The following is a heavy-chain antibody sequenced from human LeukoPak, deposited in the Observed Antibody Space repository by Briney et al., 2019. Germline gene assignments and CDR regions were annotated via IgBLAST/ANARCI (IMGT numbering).Heavy chain of an antibody. D-gene: IGHD6-6*01. CDR2: IYYSGST. CDR1: GGSISSYY. V-gene: IGHV4-59*08. Sequence: SETLSLTCTVSGGSISSYYWSWIREPPGKGLEWIGSIYYSGSTNYNSSLKSRVTISVDTSKNQFSLKLSSVTAADTAVYYCASIAARPNYYFDYWGQGTLVTVSS. J-gene: IGHJ4*02. CDR3: ASIAARPNYYFDY.